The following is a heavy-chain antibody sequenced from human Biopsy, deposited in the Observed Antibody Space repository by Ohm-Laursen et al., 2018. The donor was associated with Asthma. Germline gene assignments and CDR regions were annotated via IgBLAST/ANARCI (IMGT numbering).Heavy chain of an antibody. J-gene: IGHJ4*02. V-gene: IGHV3-23*01. Sequence: LSLTCAASGFTFISYAMSWVRQAPGKGLEWVSAISGSGGSTYYADSVKGRFTISRDNSKNTLYLQMNSLRAEDTAVYYCARESSVAGSSDFDYWGQGTLVTVSS. CDR3: ARESSVAGSSDFDY. CDR1: GFTFISYA. D-gene: IGHD6-19*01. CDR2: ISGSGGST.